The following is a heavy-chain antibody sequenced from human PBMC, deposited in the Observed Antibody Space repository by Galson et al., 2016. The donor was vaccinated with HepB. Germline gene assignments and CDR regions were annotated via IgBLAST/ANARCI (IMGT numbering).Heavy chain of an antibody. J-gene: IGHJ1*01. CDR1: GVTFSTFS. V-gene: IGHV1-69*13. CDR3: ARGSGGTYRTELPF. Sequence: SVKVSCKASGVTFSTFSINWLRLAPGQGLEWMGGIIPAFETPEYAQEFQGRITISADESTGTAYMELSSLRSDDTAIYYCARGSGGTYRTELPFWGQGTLVAVS. D-gene: IGHD2-8*02. CDR2: IIPAFETP.